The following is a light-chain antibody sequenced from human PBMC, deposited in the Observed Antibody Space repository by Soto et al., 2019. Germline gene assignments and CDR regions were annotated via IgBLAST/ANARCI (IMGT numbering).Light chain of an antibody. CDR2: ENN. V-gene: IGLV2-23*02. Sequence: QSALTQPASVSGSPVQSITISCIGTSSDIGSYNFVSWYQQHPGKAPQLMIYENNKRPSGISNRFSASKSGNTASLTISGLQPEDEADYYCCSYAGDITFRFGGGTKLTVL. CDR1: SSDIGSYNF. J-gene: IGLJ2*01. CDR3: CSYAGDITFR.